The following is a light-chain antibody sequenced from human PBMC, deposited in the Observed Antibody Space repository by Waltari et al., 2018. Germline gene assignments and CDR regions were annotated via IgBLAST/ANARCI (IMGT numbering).Light chain of an antibody. CDR2: DVS. CDR1: QSVGNF. Sequence: ELVLTQSPATLYLSPGERATLSCRASQSVGNFLAWYRQKPGQPASLVIYDVSHRATGTPARFSGSGSGTDFTLTISTLQPEDFAFYFCQQRGNWAPLTFGGGTEVVIK. J-gene: IGKJ4*01. CDR3: QQRGNWAPLT. V-gene: IGKV3-11*01.